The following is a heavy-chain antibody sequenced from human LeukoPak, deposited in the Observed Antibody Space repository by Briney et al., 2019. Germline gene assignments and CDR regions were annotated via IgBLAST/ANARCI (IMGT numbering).Heavy chain of an antibody. CDR3: AGGGSSVSTGGSAQIDY. CDR2: IYYSGST. D-gene: IGHD6-6*01. CDR1: GGSISSSSYY. J-gene: IGHJ4*02. V-gene: IGHV4-39*07. Sequence: SETLSLTCTVSGGSISSSSYYWGWIRQPPGKGLEWIGSIYYSGSTYYNPSLKSRVTISVDTSKNQFSLKLSSVTAADTAVYYCAGGGSSVSTGGSAQIDYWGQGTLVTVSS.